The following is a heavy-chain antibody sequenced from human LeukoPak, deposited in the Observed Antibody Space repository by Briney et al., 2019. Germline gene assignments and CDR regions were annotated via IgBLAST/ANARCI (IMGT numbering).Heavy chain of an antibody. Sequence: PSETLSLTCAVYGGSFSGYYWSWIRQPAGKGLEWIGRIYTSGSTNYNPSLKSRVTMSVDTSKNQFSLKLSSVTAADTAVYYCARDMRGSGAYYYYYYYYMDVWGKGTTVTISS. D-gene: IGHD3-10*01. CDR3: ARDMRGSGAYYYYYYYYMDV. CDR2: IYTSGST. J-gene: IGHJ6*03. CDR1: GGSFSGYY. V-gene: IGHV4-4*07.